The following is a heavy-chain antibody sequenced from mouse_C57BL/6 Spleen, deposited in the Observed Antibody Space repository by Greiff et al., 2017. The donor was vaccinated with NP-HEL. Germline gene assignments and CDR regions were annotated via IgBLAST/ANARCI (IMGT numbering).Heavy chain of an antibody. CDR2: IRLKSDNYAT. J-gene: IGHJ4*01. V-gene: IGHV6-3*01. Sequence: EVKLMESGGGLVQPGGSMKLSCVASGFTFSNYWMNWVRQSPEKGLEWVAQIRLKSDNYATHYAESVKGRFTISRDDSKSSVYLQMNNLRAEDTGIYYCTPLITTVVATRAMDYWGQGTSVTVSS. D-gene: IGHD1-1*01. CDR3: TPLITTVVATRAMDY. CDR1: GFTFSNYW.